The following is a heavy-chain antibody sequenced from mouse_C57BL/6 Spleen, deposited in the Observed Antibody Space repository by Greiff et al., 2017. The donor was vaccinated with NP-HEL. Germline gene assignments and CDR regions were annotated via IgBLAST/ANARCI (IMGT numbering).Heavy chain of an antibody. D-gene: IGHD1-1*01. J-gene: IGHJ1*03. CDR2: INPSSGYT. CDR1: GYTFTSYW. Sequence: VQLKESGAELAKPGASVKLSCKASGYTFTSYWMHWVKQRPGQGLEWIGYINPSSGYTKYNQKFKDKATLTADKSSSTAYMQLSSLTYEESAVYYCARNYYGSSGYFDVWGTGTTVTVSS. V-gene: IGHV1-7*01. CDR3: ARNYYGSSGYFDV.